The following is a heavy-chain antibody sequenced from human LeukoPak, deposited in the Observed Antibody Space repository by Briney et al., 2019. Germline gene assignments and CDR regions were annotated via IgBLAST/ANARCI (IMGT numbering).Heavy chain of an antibody. Sequence: GGSLRLSCAASGFTVSSNYMNWVRQSPGKGLEWVSYISSSSSTIYYADSVKGRFTISRENAKNSLYLQMNSLKAEDTAVYYCARHHYGSGSPFDYWGQGTLVTVSS. V-gene: IGHV3-48*01. CDR1: GFTVSSNY. CDR3: ARHHYGSGSPFDY. CDR2: ISSSSSTI. J-gene: IGHJ4*02. D-gene: IGHD3-10*01.